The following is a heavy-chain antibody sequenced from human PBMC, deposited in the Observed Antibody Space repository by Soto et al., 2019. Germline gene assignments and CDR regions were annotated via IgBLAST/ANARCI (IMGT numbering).Heavy chain of an antibody. J-gene: IGHJ3*02. CDR2: ISYDGSNK. CDR1: GFTFSSYG. D-gene: IGHD2-21*02. Sequence: GGSLRLSCAASGFTFSSYGMRWVRQAPGKGLEWVAVISYDGSNKYYADSVKGRFTISRDNSKNTLYLQMNSLRAEDTAVYYCAKDWMYCGGDCYVSDAFDIWGQGTMVTVSS. V-gene: IGHV3-30*18. CDR3: AKDWMYCGGDCYVSDAFDI.